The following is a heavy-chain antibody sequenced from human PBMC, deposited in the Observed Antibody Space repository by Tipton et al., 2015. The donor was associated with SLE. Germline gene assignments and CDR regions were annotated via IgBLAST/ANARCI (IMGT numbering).Heavy chain of an antibody. J-gene: IGHJ6*03. CDR2: INHSGST. CDR3: ARGYSGSYYYYYYMDV. CDR1: GGSFSAYY. D-gene: IGHD1-26*01. Sequence: TLSLTCAVYGGSFSAYYWSWIRQPPGKGLEWIGEINHSGSTNYKPSLKSRVTISVDTSKNQFSLKLSSVTAADTAVYYCARGYSGSYYYYYYMDVWGKGTTVTVSS. V-gene: IGHV4-34*01.